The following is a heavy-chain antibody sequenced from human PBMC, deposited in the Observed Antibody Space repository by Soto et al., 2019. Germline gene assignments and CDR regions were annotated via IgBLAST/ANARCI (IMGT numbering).Heavy chain of an antibody. CDR2: TYYNGDST. V-gene: IGHV4-59*08. D-gene: IGHD3-10*01. CDR3: AGHQEVRRVIIPYHYYGMDV. J-gene: IGHJ6*02. CDR1: GGSISIYY. Sequence: QVQLQQSGPGLVKPSGTLSLTCTVSGGSISIYYWSWIRQPPGKGLEWLGYTYYNGDSTSYNPSPMCRITISVDTSKNQLSLPLSSVTAPATPVYYCAGHQEVRRVIIPYHYYGMDVWGQGTTVTVSS.